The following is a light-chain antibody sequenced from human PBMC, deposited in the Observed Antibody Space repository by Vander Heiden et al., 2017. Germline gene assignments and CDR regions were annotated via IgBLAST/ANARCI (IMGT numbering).Light chain of an antibody. V-gene: IGKV3-11*01. CDR2: DAS. J-gene: IGKJ1*01. Sequence: ELVSAQSPSSLSLSPGERATLTCRASQSVSSYLAWYQQKPGQAPRLLIYDASNMATGIPARFSGSGSGTDFTLTISSLEPEDFAVYYCQQRSNWPWTFGQGTKVEIK. CDR3: QQRSNWPWT. CDR1: QSVSSY.